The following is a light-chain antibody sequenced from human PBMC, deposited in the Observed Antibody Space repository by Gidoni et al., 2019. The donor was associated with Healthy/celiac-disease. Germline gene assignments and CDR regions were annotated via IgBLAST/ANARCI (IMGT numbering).Light chain of an antibody. V-gene: IGKV1-33*01. CDR3: QQYDNLRVT. CDR1: QEISNY. CDR2: DAS. Sequence: DIQMTQSPSSLSASVGDRVNITCQASQEISNYLNWYQQKPGKAPKHLLYDASNLETGVPSRFSGSGSGTDFTFTISSLQPEDIATYYCQQYDNLRVTFGPGTKVDIK. J-gene: IGKJ3*01.